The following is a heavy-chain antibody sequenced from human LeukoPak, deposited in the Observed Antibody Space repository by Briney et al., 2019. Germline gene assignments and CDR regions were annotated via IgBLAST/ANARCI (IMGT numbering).Heavy chain of an antibody. CDR3: ATKGGLVVPAANSDY. J-gene: IGHJ4*02. CDR2: IRYDGSNK. V-gene: IGHV3-30*02. D-gene: IGHD2-2*01. Sequence: PGGSLRLSCAASGFTFSSYGMHWVRQAPGKGLEGVAFIRYDGSNKYYADSVKGRFTISRDNSKNTLYLQMNSLRAEDTAVYYCATKGGLVVPAANSDYWGQGTLVTVSS. CDR1: GFTFSSYG.